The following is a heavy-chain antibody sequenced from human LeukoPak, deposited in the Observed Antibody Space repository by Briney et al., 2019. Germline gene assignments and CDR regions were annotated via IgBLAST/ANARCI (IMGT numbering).Heavy chain of an antibody. CDR2: INPNSGGT. D-gene: IGHD3-16*02. Sequence: ASVKVSCKASGYIFTSHGISWVRQAPGQGLEWMGWINPNSGGTNYAQKFQGRVTMTRDTSISTAYMELSRLRSDDTAVYYCARDYVWGSYRPHFDYWGQGTLVTVSS. CDR3: ARDYVWGSYRPHFDY. J-gene: IGHJ4*02. CDR1: GYIFTSHG. V-gene: IGHV1-2*02.